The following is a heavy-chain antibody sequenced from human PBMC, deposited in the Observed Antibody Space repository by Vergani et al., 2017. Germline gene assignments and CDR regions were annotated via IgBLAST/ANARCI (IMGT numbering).Heavy chain of an antibody. Sequence: QVQLQESGPGLVKPSQTLSLTCTVSGGPLRSGDYYWSWIRQPPGKGLEWIGYIYYSGSTYYHPSLKSRVTISVDTSKNQFSLKLSSVTAADTAVYYFARGGSYYWIDYWGQGTLVTVSS. D-gene: IGHD1-26*01. J-gene: IGHJ4*02. CDR2: IYYSGST. CDR1: GGPLRSGDYY. CDR3: ARGGSYYWIDY. V-gene: IGHV4-30-4*08.